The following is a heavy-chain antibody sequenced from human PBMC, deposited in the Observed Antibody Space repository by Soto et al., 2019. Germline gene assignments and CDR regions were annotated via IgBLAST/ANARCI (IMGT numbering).Heavy chain of an antibody. V-gene: IGHV3-66*01. CDR3: AREYPGFYSNYLDY. Sequence: GSLRLSCAASGFTVSSNYMSWVRQAPGKGLEWVSVIYSGGSTYYADSVKGRFTISRDNSKNTLYLQMNSLRAEDTAVYYCAREYPGFYSNYLDYWGQGTLVTFSS. D-gene: IGHD4-4*01. CDR1: GFTVSSNY. J-gene: IGHJ4*02. CDR2: IYSGGST.